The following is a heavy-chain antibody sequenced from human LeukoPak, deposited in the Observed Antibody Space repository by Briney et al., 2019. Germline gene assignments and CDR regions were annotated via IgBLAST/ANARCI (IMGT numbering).Heavy chain of an antibody. J-gene: IGHJ3*02. CDR2: IKQDGSEK. D-gene: IGHD5-18*01. CDR1: GFTFSSYW. CDR3: AKDYIYGGWGNAFDI. Sequence: GGSLRLSCAASGFTFSSYWMSWVRQAPGKGLEWVANIKQDGSEKYYVDSVKGRFTISRDNAKKSLFLQMNSLRAEDTAVYYCAKDYIYGGWGNAFDIWGQGTKVTVSS. V-gene: IGHV3-7*01.